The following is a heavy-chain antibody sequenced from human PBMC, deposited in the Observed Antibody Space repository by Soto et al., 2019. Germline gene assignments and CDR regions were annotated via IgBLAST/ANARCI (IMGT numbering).Heavy chain of an antibody. Sequence: QVQLQESGPGLVKPSQTLSLACSVSGTSIGSGPYFWSWIRQLPGKSLEWIGYVHYSGTTYYNPSLKSRVVMSMDTSRNDFSLKLNSVSDADTAVYFCARGFVETAMAFDYWGQGAPVTVSS. D-gene: IGHD3-3*01. J-gene: IGHJ4*02. CDR1: GTSIGSGPYF. V-gene: IGHV4-31*03. CDR3: ARGFVETAMAFDY. CDR2: VHYSGTT.